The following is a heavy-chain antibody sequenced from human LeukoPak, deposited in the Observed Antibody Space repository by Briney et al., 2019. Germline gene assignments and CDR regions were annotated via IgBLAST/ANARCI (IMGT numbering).Heavy chain of an antibody. J-gene: IGHJ4*02. CDR3: ARLRDGDYGGYFDY. CDR1: GGSISSYY. Sequence: PSETLSLTCTVSGGSISSYYWSWIRQPPGEGLEWIGYISHSGSTKYNSSLTGRAIISSDTSKNQFSLKLSSVTAADTALYYCARLRDGDYGGYFDYWGQGTLVTASS. V-gene: IGHV4-59*08. D-gene: IGHD4-23*01. CDR2: ISHSGST.